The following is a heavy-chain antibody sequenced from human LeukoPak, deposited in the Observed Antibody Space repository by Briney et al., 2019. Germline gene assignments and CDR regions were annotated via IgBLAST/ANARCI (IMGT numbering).Heavy chain of an antibody. D-gene: IGHD1-26*01. V-gene: IGHV1-69*13. CDR2: IIPIFGTA. Sequence: SVKVSCTASGGTFSSYAISWVRQAPGQGLEWMGGIIPIFGTANYAQKFQGRVTITADESTSTAYMELSSLRSEDTAVYYCAREYSGSYGWYFDLWGRGTLVTVSS. CDR1: GGTFSSYA. CDR3: AREYSGSYGWYFDL. J-gene: IGHJ2*01.